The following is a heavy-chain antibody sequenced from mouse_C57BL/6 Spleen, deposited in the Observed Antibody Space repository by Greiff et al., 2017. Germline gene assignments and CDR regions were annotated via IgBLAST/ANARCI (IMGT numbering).Heavy chain of an antibody. V-gene: IGHV5-17*01. CDR3: AGTYYYGSGYAMDY. CDR1: GFTFSDYG. J-gene: IGHJ4*01. Sequence: EVQVVESGGGLVKPGGSLKLSCAASGFTFSDYGMHWVRQAPEKGLEWVAYISSGSSTIYYADTVKGRFTISRDNAKNTLFLQMTSLRSEDTAMYYWAGTYYYGSGYAMDYWGQGTSVTVSS. D-gene: IGHD1-1*01. CDR2: ISSGSSTI.